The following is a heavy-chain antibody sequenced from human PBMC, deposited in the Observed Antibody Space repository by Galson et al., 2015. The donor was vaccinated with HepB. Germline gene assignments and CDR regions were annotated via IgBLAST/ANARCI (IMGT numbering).Heavy chain of an antibody. V-gene: IGHV3-73*01. J-gene: IGHJ6*02. D-gene: IGHD3-3*01. CDR2: IRSKANSYAT. Sequence: SLRLSCAASGFTFSGSAMHWVRQASGKGLEWVGRIRSKANSYATAYAASVKGRFTISRDDSKNTAYLQMNSLKTEDTAVYYCTRDEYYDFWSGYYTGELYYYYYGMDVWGQGTTVTVSS. CDR1: GFTFSGSA. CDR3: TRDEYYDFWSGYYTGELYYYYYGMDV.